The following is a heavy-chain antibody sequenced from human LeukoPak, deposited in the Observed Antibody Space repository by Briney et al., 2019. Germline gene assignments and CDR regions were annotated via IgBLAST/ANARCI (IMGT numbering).Heavy chain of an antibody. V-gene: IGHV3-30*02. CDR1: RFTFSSYG. CDR2: IRYDGSNK. D-gene: IGHD3-16*02. CDR3: ARDIYREGLPFDY. J-gene: IGHJ4*02. Sequence: TGGSLRLSCAASRFTFSSYGMHWVRQAPGKGLEWVAFIRYDGSNKYYADSVKGRFTISRDNSKNTLYLQMNSLRAEDTAVYYCARDIYREGLPFDYWGQGTLVTVSS.